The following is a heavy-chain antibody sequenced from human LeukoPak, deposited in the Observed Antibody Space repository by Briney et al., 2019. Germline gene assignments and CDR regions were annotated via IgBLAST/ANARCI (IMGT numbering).Heavy chain of an antibody. J-gene: IGHJ5*02. D-gene: IGHD4-17*01. CDR2: INHSGST. V-gene: IGHV4-34*01. CDR1: GGSFSGYY. Sequence: PSETLSLTCAVYGGSFSGYYWSWIRQPPGKGLEWIGEINHSGSTNYNPSLKSRVTISVDTSKNQFSLKLSSVTAADTAVYYCASWPTGDYPNWFDPWDQGTLVTVSS. CDR3: ASWPTGDYPNWFDP.